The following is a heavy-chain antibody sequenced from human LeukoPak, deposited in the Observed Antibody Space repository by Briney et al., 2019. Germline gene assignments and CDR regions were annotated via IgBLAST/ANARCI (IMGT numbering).Heavy chain of an antibody. CDR1: GGSISSYY. D-gene: IGHD3-22*01. Sequence: PSETLSLTCTVSGGSISSYYWSWIRQPPGKGLEWVGYIYYSGSTNYNPSLKSRVTIPVDTSKNQFSLKLSSVTAADTAVYYCARTKDYYDSSGYYTAFDYWGQGTLVTVSS. V-gene: IGHV4-59*01. CDR2: IYYSGST. J-gene: IGHJ4*02. CDR3: ARTKDYYDSSGYYTAFDY.